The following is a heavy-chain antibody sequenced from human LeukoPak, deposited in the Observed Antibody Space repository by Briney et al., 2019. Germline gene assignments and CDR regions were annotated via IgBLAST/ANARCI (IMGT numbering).Heavy chain of an antibody. CDR1: GGTFSSYA. CDR2: IIPIFGTA. V-gene: IGHV1-69*06. D-gene: IGHD4-17*01. Sequence: ASVKVSCKASGGTFSSYAISWVRQAPGQGLEWMGGIIPIFGTANYAQKFQGRVTITADKSTGTAYMELSSLRSEDTAVYYCARGDTTVTNTQFDYWGQGTLVTVSS. CDR3: ARGDTTVTNTQFDY. J-gene: IGHJ4*02.